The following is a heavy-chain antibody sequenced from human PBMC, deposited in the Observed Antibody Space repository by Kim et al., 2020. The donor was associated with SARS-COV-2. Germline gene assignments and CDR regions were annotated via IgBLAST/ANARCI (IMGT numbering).Heavy chain of an antibody. CDR1: GINFRDTY. CDR2: IKSNSDGGTA. J-gene: IGHJ5*01. V-gene: IGHV3-15*01. CDR3: ATYWYDS. Sequence: GGSLRLSCVVSGINFRDTYMSWVRQAPGQGLEWVGRIKSNSDGGTADYAAAVTGRFTISRDDAKNTVYLQMTRLKIEDTAMYYCATYWYDSWGQGTLVTVSS.